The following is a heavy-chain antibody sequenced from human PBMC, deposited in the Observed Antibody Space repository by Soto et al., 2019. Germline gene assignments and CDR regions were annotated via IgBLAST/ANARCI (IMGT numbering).Heavy chain of an antibody. CDR2: TYYRSKWYN. D-gene: IGHD6-13*01. CDR3: AREKGSSSWYVRWFDP. J-gene: IGHJ5*02. CDR1: GDSVSSNGAA. V-gene: IGHV6-1*01. Sequence: SQTLSLTCAISGDSVSSNGAAWNSIRQSPSRGLEWLGRTYYRSKWYNDYAVSVKSRITINPDTSKNQFSLQLNSVTPEDTAVYYCAREKGSSSWYVRWFDPWGQGTLVTVSS.